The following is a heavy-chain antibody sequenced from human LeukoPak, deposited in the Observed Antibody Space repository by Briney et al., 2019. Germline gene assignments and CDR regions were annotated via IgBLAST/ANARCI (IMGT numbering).Heavy chain of an antibody. CDR2: LRQDGGDK. D-gene: IGHD1-26*01. Sequence: GGSLSLSCTASLSTLSTHWMTWFRQTPGKGLEWVASLRQDGGDKYYVDSVKGRFTISRDNAANSLYLQMNSLRAEDTAVYYCARETRGTVGSYWGQGTLVTVSS. CDR1: LSTLSTHW. V-gene: IGHV3-7*05. J-gene: IGHJ4*02. CDR3: ARETRGTVGSY.